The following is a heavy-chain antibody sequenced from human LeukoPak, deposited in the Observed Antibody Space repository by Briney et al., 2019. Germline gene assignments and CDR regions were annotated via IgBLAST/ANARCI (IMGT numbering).Heavy chain of an antibody. V-gene: IGHV3-23*01. Sequence: GGSLRLSCAASGFIFSDYAMRCVPQAPGKRLEWVSSISGVGGTTYYAESVKGRFTISRDNSKNTLYLQMNSLRAEDTAVYYCAKCRIAARRGPFDYWGQGTLVTVSS. J-gene: IGHJ4*02. CDR2: ISGVGGTT. D-gene: IGHD6-6*01. CDR1: GFIFSDYA. CDR3: AKCRIAARRGPFDY.